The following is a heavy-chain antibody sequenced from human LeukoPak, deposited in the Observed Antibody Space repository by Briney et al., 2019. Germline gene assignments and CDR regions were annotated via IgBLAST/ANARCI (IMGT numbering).Heavy chain of an antibody. V-gene: IGHV3-23*01. D-gene: IGHD3-16*01. CDR2: ITGGGSTT. CDR1: GITFSSYA. J-gene: IGHJ6*02. Sequence: GGSLRLSCAASGITFSSYAMTWVRQGPGKGLEWVSGITGGGSTTYYADSVKGRFTISRDNSKNTLYLQTNSLRAEDTAAYYCAKIHYRGGSEAYYYYYGMDVWGQGTTVTVSS. CDR3: AKIHYRGGSEAYYYYYGMDV.